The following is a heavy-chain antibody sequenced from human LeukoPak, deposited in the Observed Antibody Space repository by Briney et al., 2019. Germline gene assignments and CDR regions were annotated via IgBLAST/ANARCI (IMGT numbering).Heavy chain of an antibody. V-gene: IGHV3-23*01. J-gene: IGHJ4*02. CDR1: GFTFSSHG. D-gene: IGHD3-10*01. Sequence: PGGSLRLSCAASGFTFSSHGMNWVRQAPGKGLEWVSGISPSGGITYYTDSVKGRFTISRDNSKNTVSLQMNSLRAEDTALYYCAKSPRGEVRGVIFDYWGQGTLVTVSS. CDR3: AKSPRGEVRGVIFDY. CDR2: ISPSGGIT.